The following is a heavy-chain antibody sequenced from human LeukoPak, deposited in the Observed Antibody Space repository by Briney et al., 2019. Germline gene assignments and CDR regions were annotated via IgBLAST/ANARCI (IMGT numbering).Heavy chain of an antibody. CDR2: VSGRGSST. CDR3: AKYTTPYYFDY. Sequence: GGSLRLSCEGSGFTFNNYVMNWVRQAPGKGLEWVSGVSGRGSSTYYADSVKGRFTISRDNSQNTVYLQMRSLRAEDTAIYFCAKYTTPYYFDYWGQGILVTVSS. CDR1: GFTFNNYV. J-gene: IGHJ4*02. V-gene: IGHV3-23*01. D-gene: IGHD1-1*01.